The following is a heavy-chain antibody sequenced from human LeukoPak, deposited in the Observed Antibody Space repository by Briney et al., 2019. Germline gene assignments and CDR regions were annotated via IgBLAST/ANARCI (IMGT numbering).Heavy chain of an antibody. J-gene: IGHJ5*02. D-gene: IGHD2-15*01. CDR1: GFTFSSYS. Sequence: GSLRLSCAASGFTFSSYSMNWVRQPPGKGLEWIGEINHSGSTNYNPSLKSRVTISVDTSKNQFSLKLSSVTAADTAVYYCARGWGVVVVAATFRWFDPWGQGTLVTVSS. V-gene: IGHV4-34*01. CDR3: ARGWGVVVVAATFRWFDP. CDR2: INHSGST.